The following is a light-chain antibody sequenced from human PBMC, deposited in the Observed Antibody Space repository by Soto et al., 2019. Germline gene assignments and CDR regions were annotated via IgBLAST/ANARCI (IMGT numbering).Light chain of an antibody. CDR3: QHYHSYPYT. Sequence: DIQMTQSPSTLSASVGDRVTITCRASQSIGGWLAWYQQRPGKAPRLLIYDASSVESGVPSRFSGSRSGTKFTLAISSLQPEGFATYYCQHYHSYPYTFGQGTKLEIK. CDR1: QSIGGW. CDR2: DAS. J-gene: IGKJ2*01. V-gene: IGKV1-5*01.